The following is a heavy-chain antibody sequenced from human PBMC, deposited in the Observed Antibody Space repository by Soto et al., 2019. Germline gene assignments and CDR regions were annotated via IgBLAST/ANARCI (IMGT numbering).Heavy chain of an antibody. D-gene: IGHD6-13*01. CDR1: GGSISSYY. CDR3: ARLAAAGTEGGYYYYYYMDV. J-gene: IGHJ6*03. Sequence: SETLSLTCPVSGGSISSYYWSWIRQPPGKGLEWIGYIYYSGSTNYNPSLKSRVTISVDTSKNQFSLKLSSVTAADTAVYYCARLAAAGTEGGYYYYYYMDVWGKGTTVTVSS. V-gene: IGHV4-59*08. CDR2: IYYSGST.